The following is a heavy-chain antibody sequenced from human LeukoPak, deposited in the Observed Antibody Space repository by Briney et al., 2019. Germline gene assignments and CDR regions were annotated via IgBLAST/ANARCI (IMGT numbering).Heavy chain of an antibody. CDR2: ISSNGGST. V-gene: IGHV3-64*01. CDR1: GFTFSSYA. D-gene: IGHD4-23*01. J-gene: IGHJ4*02. CDR3: ARDSPYGGNSDY. Sequence: PGGSLRLSCAASGFTFSSYAMHWVRQAPGKGLEYVSAISSNGGSTYYANSVKGRFTISRDNSKNTLYLQMGSLRAEDMAVYYCARDSPYGGNSDYWGQGTLVTVSS.